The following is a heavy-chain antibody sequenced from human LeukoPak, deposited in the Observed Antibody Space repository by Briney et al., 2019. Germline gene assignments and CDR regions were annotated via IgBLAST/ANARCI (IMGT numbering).Heavy chain of an antibody. CDR3: ARGCSSTSCYGFDY. D-gene: IGHD2-2*01. CDR2: IYSGGST. J-gene: IGHJ4*02. Sequence: GGSLRLSCAASGFNVSSKYMSWVRQAPGKGLEWVSVIYSGGSTYYADSVKGRFTISRDNSKNTLYLQMNSLRAEDTAVYYCARGCSSTSCYGFDYWGQGTLVTVSS. V-gene: IGHV3-53*01. CDR1: GFNVSSKY.